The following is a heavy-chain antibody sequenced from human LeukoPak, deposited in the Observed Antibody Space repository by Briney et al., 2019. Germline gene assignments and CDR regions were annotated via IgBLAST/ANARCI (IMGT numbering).Heavy chain of an antibody. CDR1: GGSISSSSYY. Sequence: SETLSLTCTVSGGSISSSSYYWGWIRQPPGKGLEWIGSIYYSGSTYYNPSLKSRVTISVDTSKNQFSLKLSSVTAADTAVYYCARVADDILTGYYPWWFDPWGQGTLVTVSS. CDR3: ARVADDILTGYYPWWFDP. J-gene: IGHJ5*02. CDR2: IYYSGST. D-gene: IGHD3-9*01. V-gene: IGHV4-39*07.